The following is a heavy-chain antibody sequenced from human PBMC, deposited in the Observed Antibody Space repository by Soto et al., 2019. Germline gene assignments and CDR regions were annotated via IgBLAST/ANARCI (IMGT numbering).Heavy chain of an antibody. CDR2: ISSSSSYI. J-gene: IGHJ3*02. CDR3: ASPVRSNAFDI. D-gene: IGHD4-17*01. CDR1: GFTFSSYS. V-gene: IGHV3-21*01. Sequence: GGSLRLSCAASGFTFSSYSMNWVRQAPGKGLEWVSSISSSSSYIYYADSVKGRFTISRDNAKNSLYLQMNSLRAEDTAVYYCASPVRSNAFDIWGQGTMVTVSS.